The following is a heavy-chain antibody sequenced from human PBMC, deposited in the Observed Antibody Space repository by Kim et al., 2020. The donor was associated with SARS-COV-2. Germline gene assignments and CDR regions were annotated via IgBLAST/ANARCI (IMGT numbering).Heavy chain of an antibody. V-gene: IGHV3-23*01. CDR2: ISGSGGST. J-gene: IGHJ4*02. CDR1: GFTFSSYA. D-gene: IGHD1-26*01. Sequence: GGSLRLSCAASGFTFSSYAMSWVRQAPGKGLEWVSAISGSGGSTYYADSVKGRFTISRDNSKNTLYLQMNSLRAEDTAVYYCAKDVTAAAGYSAWELLLTGQFDYWGQGTLVTVSS. CDR3: AKDVTAAAGYSAWELLLTGQFDY.